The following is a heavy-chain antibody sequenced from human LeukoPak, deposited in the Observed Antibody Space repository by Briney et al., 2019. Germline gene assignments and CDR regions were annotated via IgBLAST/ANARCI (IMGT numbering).Heavy chain of an antibody. D-gene: IGHD3-3*01. V-gene: IGHV4-61*02. Sequence: SESLSLTCTVSGGSISSGSYYWSWIRQPAGKGLEWIGRIYTSGSTNYNPSLKSRVTISVDTSKNQFSLKLSSVTAADTAVYYCARENSYYDFWSGELDYYYMDVWGKGTTVTVSS. CDR1: GGSISSGSYY. CDR3: ARENSYYDFWSGELDYYYMDV. CDR2: IYTSGST. J-gene: IGHJ6*03.